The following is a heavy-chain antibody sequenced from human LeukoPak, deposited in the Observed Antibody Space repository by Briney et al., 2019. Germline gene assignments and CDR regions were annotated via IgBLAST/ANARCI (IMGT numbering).Heavy chain of an antibody. CDR3: ARDLLRYYGSGSYYSRSYYYGMDV. Sequence: ASVKVSCKASGYTFTGYYMHWVRQAPGQGLEWMGWINPNSGGTNYAQKFQGRVTMTRDTSISTAYMELSRLRFDDTAVYYCARDLLRYYGSGSYYSRSYYYGMDVWGQGTTVTVSS. D-gene: IGHD3-10*01. V-gene: IGHV1-2*02. CDR2: INPNSGGT. CDR1: GYTFTGYY. J-gene: IGHJ6*02.